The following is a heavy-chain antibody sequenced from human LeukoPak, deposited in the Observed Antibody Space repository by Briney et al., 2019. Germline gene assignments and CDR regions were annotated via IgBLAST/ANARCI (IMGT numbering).Heavy chain of an antibody. CDR3: ARGQIFWSGYYLS. Sequence: GGSLRLSCAASGSNFNMYAMTWVRQAPGKGLEWVSEISGSGSNTYYADSVKARFTISRDNSKKMLYLDMNSLRTEDTAMYYCARGQIFWSGYYLSWGQGTQVTVSS. V-gene: IGHV3-23*01. CDR1: GSNFNMYA. CDR2: ISGSGSNT. J-gene: IGHJ5*02. D-gene: IGHD3-3*01.